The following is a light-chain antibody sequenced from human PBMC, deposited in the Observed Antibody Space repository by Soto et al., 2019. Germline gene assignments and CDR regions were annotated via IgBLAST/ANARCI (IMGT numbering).Light chain of an antibody. Sequence: QSALTQPASVSGSPGQSITVSCTGTSSDVGGSDHVNWYQQHPGKAPKLMIFDVSNRPSGVSTRFSGSKSGNTASLTISGLQAEDEADYYCLSYSSSTSPYVLGTATKLTVL. J-gene: IGLJ1*01. CDR1: SSDVGGSDH. CDR2: DVS. V-gene: IGLV2-14*03. CDR3: LSYSSSTSPYV.